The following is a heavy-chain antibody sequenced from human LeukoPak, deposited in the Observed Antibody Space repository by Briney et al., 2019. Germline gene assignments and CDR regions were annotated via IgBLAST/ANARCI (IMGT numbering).Heavy chain of an antibody. V-gene: IGHV3-11*01. CDR2: TSSSGTTI. CDR1: AFTFSDYY. CDR3: AKGVSGIYSPFEY. J-gene: IGHJ4*02. Sequence: GGSLRLSCAASAFTFSDYYMGWIRQAPGKGLEWVSYTSSSGTTIYYADSVKGRFTISRDNSKNTLYLQMNSLRAEDTAVYYCAKGVSGIYSPFEYWGQGTRVTVSS. D-gene: IGHD1-26*01.